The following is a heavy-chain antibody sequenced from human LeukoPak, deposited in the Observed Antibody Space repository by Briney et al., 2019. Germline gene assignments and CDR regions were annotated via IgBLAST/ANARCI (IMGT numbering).Heavy chain of an antibody. Sequence: SVKVSCKASGGTFSIYAISWVRQAPGQGLEWMGGIIPIFGTANYAQKFQGRVTITADESTSTAYMELSSLRSEDTAVYYCARDLAGRRGWFDPWGQGTLVTVSS. CDR1: GGTFSIYA. D-gene: IGHD2-15*01. CDR2: IIPIFGTA. CDR3: ARDLAGRRGWFDP. V-gene: IGHV1-69*13. J-gene: IGHJ5*02.